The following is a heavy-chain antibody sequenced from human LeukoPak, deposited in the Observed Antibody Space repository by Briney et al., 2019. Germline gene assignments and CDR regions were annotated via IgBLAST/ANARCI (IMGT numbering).Heavy chain of an antibody. Sequence: ASVKVSCKVSGYTLTELSMHWVRQAPGKGLEWMGGFDPEDGETIYTQKFQGRVTMTEDTSTDTAYMELSSLRSEDTAVYYCATIRVHTYYYDSSGYYYFDYWGQGTLVTVSS. CDR2: FDPEDGET. J-gene: IGHJ4*02. CDR1: GYTLTELS. V-gene: IGHV1-24*01. CDR3: ATIRVHTYYYDSSGYYYFDY. D-gene: IGHD3-22*01.